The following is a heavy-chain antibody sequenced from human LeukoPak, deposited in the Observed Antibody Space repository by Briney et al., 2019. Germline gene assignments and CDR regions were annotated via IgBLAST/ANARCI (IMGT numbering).Heavy chain of an antibody. D-gene: IGHD4/OR15-4a*01. CDR3: AKDTLGEGEDANYAVYYFDY. CDR2: ISSSSSYI. CDR1: GFTFSSYS. Sequence: GGSLRLSCAASGFTFSSYSMNWVRQAPGKGLEWVSSISSSSSYIYYADSVKGRFTISRDNSKNTLYLQMNSLRAEDTAVYYCAKDTLGEGEDANYAVYYFDYWGQGTPVTVSS. J-gene: IGHJ4*02. V-gene: IGHV3-21*04.